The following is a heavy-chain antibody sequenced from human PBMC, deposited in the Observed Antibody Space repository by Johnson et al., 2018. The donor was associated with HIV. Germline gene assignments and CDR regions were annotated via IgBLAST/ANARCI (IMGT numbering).Heavy chain of an antibody. V-gene: IGHV3-20*04. CDR1: GFTFDDYG. CDR2: INWNGAST. D-gene: IGHD2-21*01. CDR3: ARGGPYCGGDCAHTDAFEI. J-gene: IGHJ3*02. Sequence: VQLVESGGGVVRPGGSLRLSCAVSGFTFDDYGMSWVRQAPGKGLEWISGINWNGASTGYADSVRGRFTISSDNAKNSLYLQMNSLRAEDTALYYCARGGPYCGGDCAHTDAFEIWGQGTMVTVSS.